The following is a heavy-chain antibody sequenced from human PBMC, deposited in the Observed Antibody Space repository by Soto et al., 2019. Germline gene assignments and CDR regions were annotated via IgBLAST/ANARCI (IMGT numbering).Heavy chain of an antibody. CDR2: ISGSGGST. CDR1: GFTFSSYA. J-gene: IGHJ4*02. D-gene: IGHD2-2*01. Sequence: EVQLLESGGGLVQPGGSLRLSCAASGFTFSSYAMSWVRQAPGKGLEWVSAISGSGGSTYYADSVKGRFTISRDNSKNTLYLQRNSLSAEDTAVYYCAKDLHLVPAAMRYWGQGTLVTVSS. V-gene: IGHV3-23*01. CDR3: AKDLHLVPAAMRY.